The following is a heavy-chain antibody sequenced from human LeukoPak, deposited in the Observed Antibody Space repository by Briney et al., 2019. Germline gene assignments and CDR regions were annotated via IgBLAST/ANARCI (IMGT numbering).Heavy chain of an antibody. CDR2: IYYSGST. CDR3: ARHVGKYSSSPGAFDI. J-gene: IGHJ3*02. CDR1: GGSISTYY. Sequence: SETLSLTCTVSGGSISTYYWNWIRQPPGKGLEWIGYIYYSGSTNYNPSLKSRVTISVDTSKKQVSLKLSSVNAADTAVYYCARHVGKYSSSPGAFDIWGQGTMVTVSS. V-gene: IGHV4-59*01. D-gene: IGHD6-6*01.